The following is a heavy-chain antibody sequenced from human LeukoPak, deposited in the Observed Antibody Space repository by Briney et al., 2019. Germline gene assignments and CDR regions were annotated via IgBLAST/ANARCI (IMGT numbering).Heavy chain of an antibody. J-gene: IGHJ4*02. Sequence: SQTLSLTCTVSGGSISSGDYYWNWIRQHPGKGLEWVGYIYYSGSTFYNPSLKSRVTISVDTSKNQFSLKLSSVTAADTAVYYCARDSSAAATPHIDYWGQGTLVTVSS. CDR3: ARDSSAAATPHIDY. CDR2: IYYSGST. CDR1: GGSISSGDYY. D-gene: IGHD2-15*01. V-gene: IGHV4-31*03.